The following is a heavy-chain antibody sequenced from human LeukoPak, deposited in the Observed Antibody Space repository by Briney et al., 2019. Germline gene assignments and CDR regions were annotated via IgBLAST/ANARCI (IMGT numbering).Heavy chain of an antibody. J-gene: IGHJ3*02. Sequence: GRSLRLSCTASGFTFGDYAMSWFRQAPGKGLEWVGFIRSKAYGGTTEYAASVKGRFTISRDDSKSIAYLQMNSLKTEDTAVYYCAKDRRGGSYYAATLDIWGQGTMVTVSS. CDR2: IRSKAYGGTT. V-gene: IGHV3-49*03. D-gene: IGHD1-26*01. CDR3: AKDRRGGSYYAATLDI. CDR1: GFTFGDYA.